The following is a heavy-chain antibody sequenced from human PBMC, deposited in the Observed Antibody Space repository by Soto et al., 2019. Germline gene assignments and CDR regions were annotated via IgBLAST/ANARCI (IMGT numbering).Heavy chain of an antibody. D-gene: IGHD3-10*01. V-gene: IGHV4-39*01. CDR1: GGSISRSSYY. J-gene: IGHJ6*02. CDR2: MYYSGSP. Sequence: SETLSLTCTVSGGSISRSSYYWGWIRQPPGKGLEWIGSMYYSGSPYYNPSLKSRVTISVDTSKNQFSLKLTSVTAADTAVYYCARRPXVWFGEMGYHYYYGMDGWGQGTTVTVSS. CDR3: ARRPXVWFGEMGYHYYYGMDG.